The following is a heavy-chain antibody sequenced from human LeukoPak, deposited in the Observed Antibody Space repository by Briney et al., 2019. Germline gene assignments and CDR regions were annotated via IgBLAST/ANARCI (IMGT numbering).Heavy chain of an antibody. CDR1: GYTFTSYY. V-gene: IGHV1-46*01. CDR2: INSSGGST. Sequence: ASVKVSFKASGYTFTSYYMHWVRQAPGQGLEWMGIINSSGGSTSYAQKFQGRVTMTRDTSTSTVYMELSSLRSEDTAVYYCARDWGGEPSDYWGQGTLVTVSS. J-gene: IGHJ4*02. D-gene: IGHD2-21*01. CDR3: ARDWGGEPSDY.